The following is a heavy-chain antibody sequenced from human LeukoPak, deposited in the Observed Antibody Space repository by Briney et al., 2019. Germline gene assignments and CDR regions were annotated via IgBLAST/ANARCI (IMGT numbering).Heavy chain of an antibody. CDR1: GGSISTYY. CDR2: IYYSGIT. Sequence: SETLSLTCTVSGGSISTYYWSWIGQPPGKGLEWIGYIYYSGITNYNPSLKSRVTISVDTSKNQFSLKLSSVTAADTAVYYCARENWGLLGLWGRGTLDPVSS. V-gene: IGHV4-59*01. J-gene: IGHJ2*01. CDR3: ARENWGLLGL. D-gene: IGHD7-27*01.